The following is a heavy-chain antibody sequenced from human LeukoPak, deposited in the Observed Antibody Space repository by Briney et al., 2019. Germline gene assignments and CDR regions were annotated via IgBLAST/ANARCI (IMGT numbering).Heavy chain of an antibody. J-gene: IGHJ4*02. CDR3: AKAYYYDSSGYYDYYFDY. CDR1: GFTFSTYN. V-gene: IGHV3-21*04. CDR2: ISNSASYI. D-gene: IGHD3-22*01. Sequence: GGSLRLSCAASGFTFSTYNMNWVRQAPGKGLEWVSSISNSASYIFYADSVKGRFTTSRDNAKNTLFLQMNSLRGEDTAVYSCAKAYYYDSSGYYDYYFDYWGQGTLVTVSS.